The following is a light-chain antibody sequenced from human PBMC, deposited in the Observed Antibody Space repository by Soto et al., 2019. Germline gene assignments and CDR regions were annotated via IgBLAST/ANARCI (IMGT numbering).Light chain of an antibody. J-gene: IGKJ4*01. CDR2: AAS. Sequence: DIQMTQSPSSVSASVGARVTFTGRGSQGISSWLAWYQQKPGKAPNLLIYAASSLQSGVPSRFSGSGSGTDFTLTIISLQPEDSATYYCQQANRFPLTFGGGTRVEIK. CDR1: QGISSW. CDR3: QQANRFPLT. V-gene: IGKV1-12*01.